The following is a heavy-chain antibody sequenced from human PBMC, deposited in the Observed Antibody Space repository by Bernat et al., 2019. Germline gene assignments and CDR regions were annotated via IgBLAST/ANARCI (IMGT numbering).Heavy chain of an antibody. Sequence: QVQLQQWGAGLLKPSETLSLTCAVYGGSFSGYYWNWIRQPPGKGLEWIGEINHSGSTNYNPSLKSRVTISVDRSKSQFSRRLSSVTAADTAVYYCARGRGWESGDLFYYYSYMDFWGKGTTVTVSS. D-gene: IGHD1-26*01. V-gene: IGHV4-34*01. CDR2: INHSGST. J-gene: IGHJ6*03. CDR3: ARGRGWESGDLFYYYSYMDF. CDR1: GGSFSGYY.